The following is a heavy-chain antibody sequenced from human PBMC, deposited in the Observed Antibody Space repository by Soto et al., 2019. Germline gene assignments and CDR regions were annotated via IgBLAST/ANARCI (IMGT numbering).Heavy chain of an antibody. D-gene: IGHD5-12*01. Sequence: TGGSLRLSCAASGFTVSSNYMSWVRQAPGKGLEWVSVIYSGGSTYYADSVKGRFTISRDNSKNTLYLQMNSLRAEDTAVYYCARENSGYDYYFDYWGQGTLVTVSS. CDR1: GFTVSSNY. V-gene: IGHV3-66*01. CDR2: IYSGGST. J-gene: IGHJ4*02. CDR3: ARENSGYDYYFDY.